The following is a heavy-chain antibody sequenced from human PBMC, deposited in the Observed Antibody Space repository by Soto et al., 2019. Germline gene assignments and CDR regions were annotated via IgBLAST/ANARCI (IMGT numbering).Heavy chain of an antibody. J-gene: IGHJ5*02. Sequence: SETLSLTCTVSGGSISSGGYYWSWIRQHPGKGLEWIGYIYYSGSTYYNPSLMSRVTMSVDTSKNQFSLKLSSVTAADTAVYYCATYGDDRVSNWYDTWGQGTLVTVSS. D-gene: IGHD4-17*01. CDR1: GGSISSGGYY. V-gene: IGHV4-31*03. CDR2: IYYSGST. CDR3: ATYGDDRVSNWYDT.